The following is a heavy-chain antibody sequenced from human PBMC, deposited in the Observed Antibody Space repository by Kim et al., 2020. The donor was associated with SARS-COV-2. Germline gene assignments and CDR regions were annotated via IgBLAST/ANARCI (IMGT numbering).Heavy chain of an antibody. CDR2: IDGSDGTT. V-gene: IGHV3-23*01. CDR1: GFTFTGHA. D-gene: IGHD2-21*01. J-gene: IGHJ4*02. CDR3: LKGGWGWIWGY. Sequence: GGSLRLSCTTSGFTFTGHAMSWVRHAPGKGLEWVSSIDGSDGTTYYVDSVKGRFSISRDDSKNTLYLQMSALRADDTAAYYCLKGGWGWIWGYWGQGTLV.